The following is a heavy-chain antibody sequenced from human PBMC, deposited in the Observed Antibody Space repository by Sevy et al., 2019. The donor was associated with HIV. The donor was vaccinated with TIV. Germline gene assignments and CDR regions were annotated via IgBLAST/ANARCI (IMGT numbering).Heavy chain of an antibody. CDR3: TRDTWELLTGIAYYYSGMDV. V-gene: IGHV1-18*01. D-gene: IGHD1-26*01. J-gene: IGHJ6*02. CDR1: GYNFNIYT. CDR2: ISPYDGDT. Sequence: ASVKVSCQSSGYNFNIYTIHWVRQARGQGLEWVGRISPYDGDTDYAHNFHGRVSLPMDTSTGTAYLGMTSLRSDDTAVYFCTRDTWELLTGIAYYYSGMDVRGQGTTVTVSS.